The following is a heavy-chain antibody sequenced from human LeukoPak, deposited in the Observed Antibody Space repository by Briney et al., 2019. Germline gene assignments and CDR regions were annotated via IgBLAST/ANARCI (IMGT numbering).Heavy chain of an antibody. V-gene: IGHV1-2*02. CDR1: GYTFTGYY. Sequence: GASVKVSCKASGYTFTGYYMHWVRQAPGQGLEWMGWINPNSGGTNYAQKFQGRVTMTRDTSISTAYMELSRLRSDDTAVYYCATWLHDYGDYGAFDIWGQGTMVTVSS. J-gene: IGHJ3*02. CDR3: ATWLHDYGDYGAFDI. CDR2: INPNSGGT. D-gene: IGHD4-17*01.